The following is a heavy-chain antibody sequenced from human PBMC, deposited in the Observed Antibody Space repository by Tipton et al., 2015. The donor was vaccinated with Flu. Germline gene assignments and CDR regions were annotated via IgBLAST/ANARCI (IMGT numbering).Heavy chain of an antibody. CDR3: ARLEFYRGGFSGPYFDS. J-gene: IGHJ4*02. CDR2: INYSGTT. CDR1: GGSMSRYY. V-gene: IGHV4-59*07. Sequence: TLSLTCTVSGGSMSRYYWSWVRQPPGKGLEWIGHINYSGTTTYNPSLRSRLTLSLDTPKNHFSLSLSSVTAADTALYFCARLEFYRGGFSGPYFDSWGQGTLVTVSS. D-gene: IGHD3-16*01.